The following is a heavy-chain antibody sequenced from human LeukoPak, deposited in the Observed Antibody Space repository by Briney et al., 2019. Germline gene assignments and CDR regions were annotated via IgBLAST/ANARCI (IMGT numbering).Heavy chain of an antibody. J-gene: IGHJ5*02. D-gene: IGHD3-10*01. Sequence: GSSVKVSCKACGGTFSSYAISWVRQAPGQGLEWMGGIIPIFGTANYAQKFQGRVTITADESTSTAYMELSSLRSEDTAVYYCAREDYYGSGSYWPWGQGTLVTVSS. V-gene: IGHV1-69*01. CDR2: IIPIFGTA. CDR1: GGTFSSYA. CDR3: AREDYYGSGSYWP.